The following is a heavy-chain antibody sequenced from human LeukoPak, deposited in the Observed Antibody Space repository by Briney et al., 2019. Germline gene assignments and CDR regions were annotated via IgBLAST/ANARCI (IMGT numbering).Heavy chain of an antibody. Sequence: SETLSLTCTVSGGSVSNSLYYWSWIRQPPGKGLEWIGYIYYNGDTNYNPSLKSRVIISIDTSSNQFSLRLNSMTAADTAVYYCAKPPLPQALPMHMDVWGQGTTVTVSS. CDR1: GGSVSNSLYY. CDR2: IYYNGDT. V-gene: IGHV4-61*01. CDR3: AKPPLPQALPMHMDV. J-gene: IGHJ6*02.